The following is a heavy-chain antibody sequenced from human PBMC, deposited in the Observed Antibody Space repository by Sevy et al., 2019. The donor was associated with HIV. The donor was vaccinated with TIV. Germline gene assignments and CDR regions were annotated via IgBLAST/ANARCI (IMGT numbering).Heavy chain of an antibody. CDR1: GFTFSSYA. CDR3: AKDQFKIVAAGTNFDY. V-gene: IGHV3-23*01. CDR2: ISGSGGST. Sequence: GGSLRLSCAASGFTFSSYAMSWVRQAPGKGLEWVSAISGSGGSTYYADSVKGRFTISRDNSKNMLYLQMNSLRAEDTAVYYCAKDQFKIVAAGTNFDYWGQGTLVTVSS. D-gene: IGHD6-13*01. J-gene: IGHJ4*02.